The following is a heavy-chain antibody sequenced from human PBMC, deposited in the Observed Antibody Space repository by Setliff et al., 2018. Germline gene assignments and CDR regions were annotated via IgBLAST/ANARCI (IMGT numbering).Heavy chain of an antibody. Sequence: SQTLSRTCAPYPGTFSDYYWTWIRQPPGKGLEWIGELNHRGSTNYNPSLKSRATISMDTSKDHFSLKLPSATAADTAVYYCAIPSGTGWPSPSYYFDYWGQGTQVTVSS. CDR3: AIPSGTGWPSPSYYFDY. CDR1: PGTFSDYY. CDR2: LNHRGST. J-gene: IGHJ4*02. D-gene: IGHD6-19*01. V-gene: IGHV4-34*08.